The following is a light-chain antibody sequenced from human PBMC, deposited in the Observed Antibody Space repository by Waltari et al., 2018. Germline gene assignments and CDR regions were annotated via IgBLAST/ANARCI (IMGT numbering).Light chain of an antibody. CDR2: DVR. J-gene: IGLJ3*02. Sequence: QSALTQPTSVSGSPGQSITISCTGTSRDVGFSNYVSWYQQYPGKVPQLLIYDVRDRPSGVSSRFSGSKAGNTASLTISGLQADDEADYYCNSYTGSSSWVFGGGTKVTVL. CDR1: SRDVGFSNY. V-gene: IGLV2-14*01. CDR3: NSYTGSSSWV.